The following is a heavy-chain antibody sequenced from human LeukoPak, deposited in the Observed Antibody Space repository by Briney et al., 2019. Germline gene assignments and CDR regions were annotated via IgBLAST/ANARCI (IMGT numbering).Heavy chain of an antibody. D-gene: IGHD3-9*01. CDR1: GLTFSSYE. CDR3: ARGKNGVGGYDILIDY. V-gene: IGHV3-48*03. CDR2: ISSDGASI. Sequence: GGSLRLSCAASGLTFSSYELNWVRQAPGKGLEWVSYISSDGASIYYADSVKGRFTISRDHAKNSLFLQMYSLRDEDTSVYYCARGKNGVGGYDILIDYWGQGTLVTVSS. J-gene: IGHJ4*02.